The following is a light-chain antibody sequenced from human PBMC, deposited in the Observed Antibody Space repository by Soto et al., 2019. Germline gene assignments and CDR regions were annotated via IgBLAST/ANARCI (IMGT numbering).Light chain of an antibody. CDR3: QQYGSSGT. Sequence: EIVMTQFPATLSVSPGEGVTLSCRAGQSVRSNLAWYQQKPGQAPRLLIYGASNRATGIPDRFSGSGSGTDFTLTISRLEPEDFAVYYCQQYGSSGTFGQGTKVDI. CDR1: QSVRSN. V-gene: IGKV3-20*01. J-gene: IGKJ1*01. CDR2: GAS.